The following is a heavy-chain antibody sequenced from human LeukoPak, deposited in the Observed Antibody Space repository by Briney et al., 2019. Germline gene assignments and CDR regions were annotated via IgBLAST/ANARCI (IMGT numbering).Heavy chain of an antibody. Sequence: GGSLRLSCAASGFIFSNYWMSWVRQAPGRGLEWVANIKYDGSERYYVDSVKGRFTISRDNAKNSLYLQMNSLRAEDTAVYYCARVGSGFDYWGQGTLVTVSS. CDR3: ARVGSGFDY. V-gene: IGHV3-7*01. D-gene: IGHD6-19*01. CDR1: GFIFSNYW. J-gene: IGHJ4*02. CDR2: IKYDGSER.